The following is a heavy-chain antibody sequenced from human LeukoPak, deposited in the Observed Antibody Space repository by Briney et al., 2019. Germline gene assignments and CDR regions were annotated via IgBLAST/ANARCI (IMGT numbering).Heavy chain of an antibody. D-gene: IGHD3-10*01. V-gene: IGHV6-1*01. CDR1: GDSVSSNSAV. J-gene: IGHJ4*02. CDR2: TYYRSKWYI. Sequence: SQTLSLTCAISGDSVSSNSAVWNWIRQSPSRGLEWLGRTYYRSKWYIDYGASVRSRKTISADTSKNQFSLQLNSVTPEDTAVYYCARGYYASGFDRWGQGTLVTVSS. CDR3: ARGYYASGFDR.